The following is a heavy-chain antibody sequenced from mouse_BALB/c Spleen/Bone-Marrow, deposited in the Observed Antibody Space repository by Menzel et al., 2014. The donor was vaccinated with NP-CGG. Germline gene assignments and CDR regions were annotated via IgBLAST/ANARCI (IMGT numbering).Heavy chain of an antibody. Sequence: EVQLQESGGGLVQPGGSLRLSCATSGFTFTDYYMSWVREPPGKALEWLGFIRNKPNGYTTEYSASVKSRFTISRDNSQSILYLQMNTLRVEDSATYYCTRDMGLLRFDYWGQGTTLTVSS. CDR1: GFTFTDYY. V-gene: IGHV7-3*02. D-gene: IGHD1-1*01. J-gene: IGHJ2*01. CDR2: IRNKPNGYTT. CDR3: TRDMGLLRFDY.